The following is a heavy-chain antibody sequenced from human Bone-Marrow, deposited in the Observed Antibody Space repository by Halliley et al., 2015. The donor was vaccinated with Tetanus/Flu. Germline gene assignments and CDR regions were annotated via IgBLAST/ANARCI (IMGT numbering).Heavy chain of an antibody. J-gene: IGHJ4*02. V-gene: IGHV4-59*09. CDR2: LSYSGNT. CDR3: AGGDDHDYGDYYIAS. D-gene: IGHD4-17*01. Sequence: IASLSYSGNTNYNPSLKSRVSISVDLSKNQLSLRMRSVTAADTAVYYCAGGDDHDYGDYYIASWGQGVLVSASP.